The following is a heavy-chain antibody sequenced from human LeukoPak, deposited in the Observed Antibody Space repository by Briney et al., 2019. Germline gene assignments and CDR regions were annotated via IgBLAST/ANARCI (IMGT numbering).Heavy chain of an antibody. V-gene: IGHV3-7*01. CDR3: VRSYYDILTGYYTHFDY. D-gene: IGHD3-9*01. CDR2: IKEDGSEK. CDR1: GFTFNRDC. J-gene: IGHJ4*02. Sequence: PGGSLRLSCTASGFTFNRDCTAWVRQAPGKGLEWVANIKEDGSEKNYVDSVKGRFTISRDNAKNSLYLQMNSLRAEGTAVYYCVRSYYDILTGYYTHFDYWGQGTLVTVSS.